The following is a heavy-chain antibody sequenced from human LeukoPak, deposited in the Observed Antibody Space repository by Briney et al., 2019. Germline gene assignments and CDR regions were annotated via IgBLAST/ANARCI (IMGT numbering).Heavy chain of an antibody. CDR1: GFTFISYW. Sequence: GGSLRLSFAASGFTFISYWMHWVRHAPGKGLVWVSRINSDGSSTSYADSVKGRFTISRDNAKNTLYLQMNSLRAEDTAVYYCAREYSSWYPFDYWGQGTLVTVSS. CDR2: INSDGSST. V-gene: IGHV3-74*01. J-gene: IGHJ4*02. CDR3: AREYSSWYPFDY. D-gene: IGHD6-13*01.